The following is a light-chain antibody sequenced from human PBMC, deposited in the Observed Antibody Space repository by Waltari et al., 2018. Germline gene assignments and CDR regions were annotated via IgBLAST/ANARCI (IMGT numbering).Light chain of an antibody. J-gene: IGLJ2*01. CDR2: VNSDGTH. CDR3: QTWGLSYVI. CDR1: SGLRTYA. V-gene: IGLV4-69*01. Sequence: QLVLTQSPSASASVGASVRLTCTLSSGLRTYAIACHQHQPEKGPRSLMNVNSDGTHNKGAGIHDRFSGCCSATQRYLTNSRLQTEDEAEYYCQTWGLSYVIFGGGTKLTVL.